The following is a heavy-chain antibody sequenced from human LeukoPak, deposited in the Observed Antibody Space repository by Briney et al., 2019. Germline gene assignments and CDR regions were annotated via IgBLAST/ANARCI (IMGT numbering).Heavy chain of an antibody. CDR2: ISANGGSS. CDR1: GFTFNNDA. Sequence: GGSLRLSCAASGFTFNNDAMSWVRQAPGKGLEWVSTISANGGSSYYADSVKGRFTISRDNAKNSLYLQMNSLRAEDTALYYCAKGGVHYYDSSGYYGPDYWGQGTLVTVSS. J-gene: IGHJ4*02. CDR3: AKGGVHYYDSSGYYGPDY. D-gene: IGHD3-22*01. V-gene: IGHV3-23*01.